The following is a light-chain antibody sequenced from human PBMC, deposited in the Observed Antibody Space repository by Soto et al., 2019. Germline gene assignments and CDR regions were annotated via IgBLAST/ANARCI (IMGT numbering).Light chain of an antibody. J-gene: IGLJ1*01. Sequence: QSVLTQPASVSGSPGKSITISCTGTSSDVGAYNYVSWYQQHPGKVPKLIIYDVSNRPSGVSNRFSGSKSGNTASLTISGLQAEDEADYYCSSFTSSSTLVFGTGTKLTVL. CDR3: SSFTSSSTLV. CDR2: DVS. CDR1: SSDVGAYNY. V-gene: IGLV2-14*03.